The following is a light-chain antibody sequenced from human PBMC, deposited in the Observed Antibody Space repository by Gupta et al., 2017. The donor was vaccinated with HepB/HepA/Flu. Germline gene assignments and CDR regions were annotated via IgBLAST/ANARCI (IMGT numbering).Light chain of an antibody. V-gene: IGLV1-36*01. CDR1: TSNIVNNA. CDR3: AAWDDSIKGWV. Sequence: QSVLTQPPSVSEAPSQRVTISCSGSTSNIVNNAVSWYQQLPGKAPKLLIYYDDLLPSGVSDRFSGSKSGTSASLAISGLQAEDEADYYCAAWDDSIKGWVFGGGTKLTVL. CDR2: YDD. J-gene: IGLJ3*02.